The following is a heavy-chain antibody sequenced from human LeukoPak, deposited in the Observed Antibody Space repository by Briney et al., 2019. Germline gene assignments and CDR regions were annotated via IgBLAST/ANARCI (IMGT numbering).Heavy chain of an antibody. CDR2: IKQDGSEK. D-gene: IGHD6-19*01. J-gene: IGHJ4*02. Sequence: GGSLRLSCAASGFTLSSYWMSWVRQAPGKGLEWVANIKQDGSEKYYVDSVKGRFTISRDNSKNMLILQMNSLRAEDTALYYCAGGSGWLYFDYWGQGTLVTVSS. V-gene: IGHV3-7*03. CDR1: GFTLSSYW. CDR3: AGGSGWLYFDY.